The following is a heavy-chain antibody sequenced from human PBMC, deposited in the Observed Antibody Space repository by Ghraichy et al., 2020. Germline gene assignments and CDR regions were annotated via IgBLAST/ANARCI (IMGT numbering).Heavy chain of an antibody. D-gene: IGHD3-22*01. Sequence: LSLTCVASEFAFSSYAMHWVRQAPGKGLGWLTLISHDGNNRYYADSVRGRFTISRDNSTSTLYLQLNSLRPEDTAVYFCVRGSSGYYSASNYFDQWGQGTLVTVSS. CDR1: EFAFSSYA. CDR2: ISHDGNNR. V-gene: IGHV3-30*03. J-gene: IGHJ4*02. CDR3: VRGSSGYYSASNYFDQ.